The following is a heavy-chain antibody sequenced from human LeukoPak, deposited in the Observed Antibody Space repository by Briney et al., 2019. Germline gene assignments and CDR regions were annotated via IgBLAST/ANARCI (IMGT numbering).Heavy chain of an antibody. CDR3: TTCGYDRCGAFDI. D-gene: IGHD5-12*01. V-gene: IGHV3-15*01. Sequence: PGGSLRLSCAVSEFPFTRAWMTRVRQAPGKGLEWVGRIKSKTDGGTTDYAAPVKGRFSISRDDSKNTLYLQMNSLETEDTAMHYCTTCGYDRCGAFDIWGQGTVVTVSS. CDR1: EFPFTRAW. CDR2: IKSKTDGGTT. J-gene: IGHJ3*02.